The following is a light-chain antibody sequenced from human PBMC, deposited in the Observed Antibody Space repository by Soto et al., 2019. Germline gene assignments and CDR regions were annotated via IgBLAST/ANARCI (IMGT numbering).Light chain of an antibody. CDR1: QGISSY. J-gene: IGKJ1*01. Sequence: DIQLTQSPSFLSASVGDRVTITCRASQGISSYLAWYQQKPGKAPKLLIYAASTLQSGVPSRFSGSGSATEFTLTISSLQPEDFATYYCQQLKTFGQGTKVEIK. V-gene: IGKV1-9*01. CDR2: AAS. CDR3: QQLKT.